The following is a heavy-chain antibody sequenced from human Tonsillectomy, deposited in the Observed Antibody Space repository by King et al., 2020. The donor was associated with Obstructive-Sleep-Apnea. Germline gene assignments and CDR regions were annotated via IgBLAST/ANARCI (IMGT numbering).Heavy chain of an antibody. V-gene: IGHV4-59*01. CDR3: ARLTRWLQSPLDY. CDR2: IYYSGST. D-gene: IGHD5-24*01. J-gene: IGHJ4*02. CDR1: GGSISSYY. Sequence: VQLQESGPGLVKPSETLSLTCTVSGGSISSYYWSWIRQPPGKGLEWIGYIYYSGSTNYNPSLKSRVTISLDTSKIQFSLKLNSVTAADTAVYYCARLTRWLQSPLDYWGQGPLVTVSS.